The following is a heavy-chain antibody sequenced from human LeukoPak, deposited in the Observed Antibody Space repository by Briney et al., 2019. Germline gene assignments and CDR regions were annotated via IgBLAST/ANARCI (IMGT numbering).Heavy chain of an antibody. J-gene: IGHJ4*02. CDR2: ISWNSGSI. Sequence: PGRSLRLSCAASGFTFDDYAMHWVRQAPGKGLEWVSGISWNSGSIGYADSVKGRFTISRDNAKNSLYLQMNSLRAEDTALYYCAKARSNTAMATDFDYWGQGTLVTISS. D-gene: IGHD5-18*01. V-gene: IGHV3-9*01. CDR1: GFTFDDYA. CDR3: AKARSNTAMATDFDY.